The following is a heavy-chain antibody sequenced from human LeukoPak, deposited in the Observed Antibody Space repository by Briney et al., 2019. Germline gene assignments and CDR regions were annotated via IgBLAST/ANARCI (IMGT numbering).Heavy chain of an antibody. D-gene: IGHD3-16*02. J-gene: IGHJ4*02. CDR2: ISYTGST. V-gene: IGHV4-61*01. CDR3: ARGHYVWGSYPPFDY. CDR1: GGSISSSSAY. Sequence: KPSETLSLTCTVSGGSISSSSAYWSWLRQPPGKGLEWVGYISYTGSTNYNPSLKSRVTVSIDTSKDQFSLKLSSVTAADTAVYYCARGHYVWGSYPPFDYWGQGTLVAVSS.